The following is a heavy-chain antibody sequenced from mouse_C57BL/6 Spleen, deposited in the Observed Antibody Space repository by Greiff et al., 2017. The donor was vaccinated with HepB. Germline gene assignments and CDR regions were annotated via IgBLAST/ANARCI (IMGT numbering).Heavy chain of an antibody. Sequence: QVQLQQPGAELVKPGASVKMSCKASGSTFTSYWITWVKQRPGQGLEWIGDIYPGSGSTNYNEKFKSKATLTVDKTSSTAYMQLSSLTSEDSAVYYCARLDQYYYAMDYWGQGTSVTVSS. V-gene: IGHV1-55*01. CDR1: GSTFTSYW. CDR3: ARLDQYYYAMDY. J-gene: IGHJ4*01. CDR2: IYPGSGST.